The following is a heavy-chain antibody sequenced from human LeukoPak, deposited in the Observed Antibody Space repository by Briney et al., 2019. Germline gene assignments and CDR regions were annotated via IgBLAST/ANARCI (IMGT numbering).Heavy chain of an antibody. CDR2: VNLQGST. CDR1: GGSITNTNY. CDR3: AREGGPYRPLDY. V-gene: IGHV4-4*02. Sequence: SETLSLTCGVSGGSITNTNYWPWVRQPPGKGLEWIGEVNLQGSTNYNPSLMGRVAISVDTSENHISLQLTSVTAADTAVYYCAREGGPYRPLDYSGQGTLVTVSS. J-gene: IGHJ4*02.